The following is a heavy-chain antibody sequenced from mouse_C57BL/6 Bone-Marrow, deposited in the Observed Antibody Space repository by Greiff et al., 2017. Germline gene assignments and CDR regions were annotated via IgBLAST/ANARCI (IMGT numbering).Heavy chain of an antibody. J-gene: IGHJ3*01. CDR3: ARGTTVVAPFAC. CDR2: IYPRSGNT. V-gene: IGHV1-81*01. CDR1: GYTFTSYG. Sequence: VKLMESGAELARPGASVKLSCKASGYTFTSYGISWVKQRTGQGLEWIGEIYPRSGNTYYNEKFKGKATLTADKSSSTAYMELRSLTSEDSAVYFCARGTTVVAPFACWGQGTLVSVSA. D-gene: IGHD1-1*01.